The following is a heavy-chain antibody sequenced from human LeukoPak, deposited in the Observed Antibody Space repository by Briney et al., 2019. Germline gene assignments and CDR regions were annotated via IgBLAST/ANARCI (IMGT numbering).Heavy chain of an antibody. J-gene: IGHJ6*03. CDR1: GFTFSSYA. V-gene: IGHV3-64*01. CDR3: AREPPDCSGGSCYRYYYMDV. D-gene: IGHD2-15*01. CDR2: ISSNGGST. Sequence: GGSLRLSCAASGFTFSSYAMHWVRQAPGKGLEYVSAISSNGGSTYYANSVKGRFTISRDNSKNTLYLQMGSLRAEDMAVYYCAREPPDCSGGSCYRYYYMDVWGKGTTVTISS.